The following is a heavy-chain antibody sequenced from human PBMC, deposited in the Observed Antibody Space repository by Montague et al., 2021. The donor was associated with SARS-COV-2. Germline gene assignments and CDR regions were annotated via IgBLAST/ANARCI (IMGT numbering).Heavy chain of an antibody. CDR3: ARLKRYFDSSGSPSAFDF. J-gene: IGHJ3*01. Sequence: SETLSLTCTVSGGSFTNNIDYWAWIRQPPGKGLEWIGSIYYTGNTYYNPSPKSRVTISVVTSKNHFTLKPSSVTAAETAVYYCARLKRYFDSSGSPSAFDFWGQGTKVTVSS. CDR2: IYYTGNT. D-gene: IGHD3-22*01. CDR1: GGSFTNNIDY. V-gene: IGHV4-39*02.